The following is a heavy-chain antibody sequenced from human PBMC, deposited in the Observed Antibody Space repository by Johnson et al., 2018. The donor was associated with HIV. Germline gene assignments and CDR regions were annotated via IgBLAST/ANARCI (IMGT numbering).Heavy chain of an antibody. D-gene: IGHD6-13*01. CDR3: ARVRGSSAYAFDI. J-gene: IGHJ3*02. V-gene: IGHV3-30*04. CDR2: ISYDGSNK. Sequence: VQLVESGGGVVQPGRSLRLSCAASGFTFSSYAMHWVRQAPGKGLEWVAVISYDGSNKYYADSVKGRFTISRDNSKNTLYLQMNSLRAEDTAVYYCARVRGSSAYAFDIWGQGTMVTVSS. CDR1: GFTFSSYA.